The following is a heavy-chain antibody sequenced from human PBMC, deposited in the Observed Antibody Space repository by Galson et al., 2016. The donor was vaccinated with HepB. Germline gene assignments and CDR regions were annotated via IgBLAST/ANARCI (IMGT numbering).Heavy chain of an antibody. CDR3: TRRTFGTTASMAFDY. V-gene: IGHV4-4*02. Sequence: SETLSPTCAVSCGSISNNYWWSWVRQSPGNGLAWIGEIYQTGTANYTPPFASRATTSVDKSKNQLSLRLNSVTASDTAVYYCTRRTFGTTASMAFDYWGQGTLVSVSS. CDR2: IYQTGTA. D-gene: IGHD1-7*01. J-gene: IGHJ4*02. CDR1: CGSISNNYW.